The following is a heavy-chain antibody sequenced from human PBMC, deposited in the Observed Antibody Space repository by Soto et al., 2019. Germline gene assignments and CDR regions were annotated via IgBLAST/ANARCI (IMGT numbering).Heavy chain of an antibody. Sequence: GGSLRLSCAASGFTFSSYAMSWIRQAPGKGLEWVSAISGSGGSTYYADSVKGRFTISRDNSKNTLYLQMNSLRAEDTAVYCCAKNIPYSSGWYAFDYWGQGTLVTVSS. CDR2: ISGSGGST. J-gene: IGHJ4*02. V-gene: IGHV3-23*01. CDR1: GFTFSSYA. D-gene: IGHD6-19*01. CDR3: AKNIPYSSGWYAFDY.